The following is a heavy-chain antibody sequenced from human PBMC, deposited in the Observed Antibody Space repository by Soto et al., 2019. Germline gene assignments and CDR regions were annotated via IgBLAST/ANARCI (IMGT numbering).Heavy chain of an antibody. CDR1: GFTFTDYY. Sequence: QVHLVEPGGGLVRPGGSLRLSCAASGFTFTDYYMNWIRQSPGKGLGWVSYISQGGTDTNYADSVKGRFTISRDNAKNSVYLEMNSLRDEDTAVYYCVSVARLAAHWGQGTLVTVSS. V-gene: IGHV3-11*05. CDR2: ISQGGTDT. CDR3: VSVARLAAH. J-gene: IGHJ4*02. D-gene: IGHD6-25*01.